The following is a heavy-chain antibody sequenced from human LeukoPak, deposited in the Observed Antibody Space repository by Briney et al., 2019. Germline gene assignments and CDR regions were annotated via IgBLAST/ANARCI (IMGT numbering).Heavy chain of an antibody. CDR3: ARVTGYMIEDYFDY. V-gene: IGHV4-59*01. CDR2: IYYSGST. CDR1: GGSISSYY. Sequence: PSETLSLTCTVSGGSISSYYWSWIRQPPGKGLEWIGYIYYSGSTNYNPSLKSRVTISVDTSKNQFSLELSSVTAADTAVYYCARVTGYMIEDYFDYWGQGTLVTVSS. J-gene: IGHJ4*02. D-gene: IGHD3-22*01.